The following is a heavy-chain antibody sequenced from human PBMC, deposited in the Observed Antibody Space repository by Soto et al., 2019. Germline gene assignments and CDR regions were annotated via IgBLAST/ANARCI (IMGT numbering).Heavy chain of an antibody. CDR1: GYTFTSYA. CDR2: INAGNGNT. Sequence: ASVKVSCKASGYTFTSYAMHWVRQAPGQRLEWMGWINAGNGNTKYSQKFQGRVPITRDTSASTAYMELSSLRSEDTAVYYCARDGSSGYHYYYYGMDVWGQGTTVTVSS. D-gene: IGHD3-22*01. V-gene: IGHV1-3*01. CDR3: ARDGSSGYHYYYYGMDV. J-gene: IGHJ6*02.